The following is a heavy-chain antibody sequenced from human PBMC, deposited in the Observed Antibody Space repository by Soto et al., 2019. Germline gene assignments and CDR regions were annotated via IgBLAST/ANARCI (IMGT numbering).Heavy chain of an antibody. CDR1: GFTFSRYG. D-gene: IGHD1-1*01. CDR3: ARDLEGPFDY. CDR2: IWYDGSNK. J-gene: IGHJ4*02. V-gene: IGHV3-33*01. Sequence: QVQLVESGGGVVQSGRSLRLSCAASGFTFSRYGMHWVRQAPGKGLEWVAVIWYDGSNKYYADSVKGRFTISRDNSKNTLYLQMNSLRAEDTAVYYCARDLEGPFDYWGQGTLVTVSS.